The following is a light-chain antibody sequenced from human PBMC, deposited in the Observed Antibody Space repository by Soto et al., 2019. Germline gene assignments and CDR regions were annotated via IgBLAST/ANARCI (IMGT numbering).Light chain of an antibody. CDR2: EAS. Sequence: DIQMTQSPSSLSASVGDRVTITCRASQSISGYLNWYQQKPGKAPNLLIYEASSLQSGVPSRFSGRGSGTHFTLTISSLQPEDSATYYCQQSYRTLTFGQGTNLEIK. CDR1: QSISGY. CDR3: QQSYRTLT. V-gene: IGKV1-39*01. J-gene: IGKJ2*01.